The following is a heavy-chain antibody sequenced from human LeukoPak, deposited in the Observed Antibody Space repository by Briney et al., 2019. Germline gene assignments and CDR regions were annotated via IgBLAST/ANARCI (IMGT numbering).Heavy chain of an antibody. V-gene: IGHV4-34*01. J-gene: IGHJ4*02. CDR2: INHSGST. CDR3: AKDQSVYDSGGYRYFDY. CDR1: GGSFSGYY. D-gene: IGHD3-22*01. Sequence: SQTLSLTCAVYGGSFSGYYWSWIRQPPGKGLEWIGEINHSGSTNYNTSLKSRVTISVDTPKNQFSLKLSSVTAADTAVYYCAKDQSVYDSGGYRYFDYWGQGALVTVSS.